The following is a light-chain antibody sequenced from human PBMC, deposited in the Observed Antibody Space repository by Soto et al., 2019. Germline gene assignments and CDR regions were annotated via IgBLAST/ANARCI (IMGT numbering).Light chain of an antibody. J-gene: IGKJ1*01. Sequence: DIQMTQSPSSLSASVEDRVVITCRASQSISNHLNWYQQKPGKAPKLLIYKASSLESGVPSRFSGSGSGTEFTLTISSLQPEDFATYYCLQHNNYPWAFGQGTKVDTK. V-gene: IGKV1-17*01. CDR2: KAS. CDR3: LQHNNYPWA. CDR1: QSISNH.